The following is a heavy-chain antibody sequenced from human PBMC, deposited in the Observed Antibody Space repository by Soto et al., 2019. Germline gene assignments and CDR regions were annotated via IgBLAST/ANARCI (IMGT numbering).Heavy chain of an antibody. D-gene: IGHD3-3*01. CDR1: GYTFTSYG. CDR2: ISAYNGNT. Sequence: QVQLVQSGAEVKKPGASVKVSCKASGYTFTSYGISWVRQAPGQGLEWMGWISAYNGNTNYAPKLQGRVTMTTDTSTSTAYMELRSLRSADTAVYYCARDRVPIFGVVTPFDYWGQGTLVTVAS. CDR3: ARDRVPIFGVVTPFDY. J-gene: IGHJ4*02. V-gene: IGHV1-18*01.